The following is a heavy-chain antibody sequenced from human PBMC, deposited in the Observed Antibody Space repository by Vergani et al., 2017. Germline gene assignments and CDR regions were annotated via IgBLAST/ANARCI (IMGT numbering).Heavy chain of an antibody. V-gene: IGHV3-30-3*02. CDR3: AKFGGVRGVGPWYYYYYMDV. CDR1: GFTFSSYA. D-gene: IGHD3-10*01. Sequence: QVQLVESGGGVVQPGRSLRLSCAASGFTFSSYAMHWVRQAPGKGLEWVAVISYDGNNKYYADSVRGRFTISRDNSKNTLYLQMNSLRAEDTAVYYCAKFGGVRGVGPWYYYYYMDVWGKGTTVTVSS. J-gene: IGHJ6*03. CDR2: ISYDGNNK.